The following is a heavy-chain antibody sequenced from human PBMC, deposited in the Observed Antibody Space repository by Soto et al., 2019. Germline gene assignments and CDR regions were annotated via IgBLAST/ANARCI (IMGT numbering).Heavy chain of an antibody. V-gene: IGHV1-18*04. CDR2: ISAYNGNT. J-gene: IGHJ3*02. D-gene: IGHD3-3*01. CDR3: AREGPYDFWSGYYPPDAFDI. Sequence: QVQLVQSGAEVKKPGASVKVSCKASGYTFTSYGISWVRQAPGQGLEWMGWISAYNGNTNYAQKLQGRVTMTTDTSTSTAYMELRSLSSDDTAVYYCAREGPYDFWSGYYPPDAFDIWGQGTMVTVSS. CDR1: GYTFTSYG.